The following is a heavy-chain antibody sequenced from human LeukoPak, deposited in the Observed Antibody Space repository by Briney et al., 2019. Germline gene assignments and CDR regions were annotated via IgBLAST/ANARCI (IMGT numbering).Heavy chain of an antibody. CDR1: GGSISTYY. D-gene: IGHD3-9*01. Sequence: PSETLSLTCTVSGGSISTYYWSWIRQPPGQGLEWIAYIHYSGSTNYNPSLKSRVTISVDTSKNQFSLKLSSVTAADTAVYYCARARYVNSFYAFDIWGQGTLVTVSS. V-gene: IGHV4-59*12. J-gene: IGHJ3*02. CDR3: ARARYVNSFYAFDI. CDR2: IHYSGST.